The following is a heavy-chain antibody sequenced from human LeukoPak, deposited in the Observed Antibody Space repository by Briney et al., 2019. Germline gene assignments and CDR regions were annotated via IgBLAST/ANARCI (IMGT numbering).Heavy chain of an antibody. D-gene: IGHD4-17*01. J-gene: IGHJ4*02. CDR3: AKYDGYGDYYFDY. CDR1: GFTFSSYA. CDR2: ISGSGGST. Sequence: GRSLRLSCAASGFTFSSYAMHWVRQAPGKGLEWVSAISGSGGSTYYADSVKGRFTISRDNSKNTLYLQMNSLRAEDTAVYYCAKYDGYGDYYFDYWGQGTLVTVSS. V-gene: IGHV3-23*01.